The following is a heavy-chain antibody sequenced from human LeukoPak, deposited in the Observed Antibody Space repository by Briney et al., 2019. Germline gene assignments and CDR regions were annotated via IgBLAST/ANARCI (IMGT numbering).Heavy chain of an antibody. CDR3: ARDIAVAGTPGNWFDP. J-gene: IGHJ5*02. CDR2: IYTSGST. D-gene: IGHD6-19*01. V-gene: IGHV4-4*07. Sequence: SGTLSLTCTVSGGSISSYYWSWIRQPAGKGLEWIGRIYTSGSTNYNPSLKSRVTMSVDTSKNQFSLKLSSVTAADTAVYYCARDIAVAGTPGNWFDPWGQGTLVTVSS. CDR1: GGSISSYY.